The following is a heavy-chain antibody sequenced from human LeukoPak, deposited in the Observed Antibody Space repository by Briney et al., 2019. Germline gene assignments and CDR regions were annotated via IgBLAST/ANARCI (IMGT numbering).Heavy chain of an antibody. J-gene: IGHJ4*02. CDR3: AIKRFYDNNDAPLY. CDR2: TWPGHSET. V-gene: IGHV5-51*01. CDR1: GYSFTDYW. D-gene: IGHD3-16*01. Sequence: GESLQISCRGSGYSFTDYWIGWVGQMRGKGLEWMGITWPGHSETKYSPSFQGQVTISADESISTAYLQWTSLKASDTALYYCAIKRFYDNNDAPLYWGQGTLVTISS.